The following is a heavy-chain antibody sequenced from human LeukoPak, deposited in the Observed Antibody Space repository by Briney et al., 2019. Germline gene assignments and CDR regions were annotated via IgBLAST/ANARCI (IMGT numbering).Heavy chain of an antibody. D-gene: IGHD2-15*01. V-gene: IGHV4-39*01. CDR3: ARVSSPGYYYYYMDV. Sequence: SETLSLTCTVSGGSISSSSYYWGWIRQPPGKGLEWIGSIYYSGSTYYNPSLKSRVTISVDTSKNQFSLKLSSVTAADTAVHYCARVSSPGYYYYYMDVWGKGTTVTVSS. CDR1: GGSISSSSYY. CDR2: IYYSGST. J-gene: IGHJ6*03.